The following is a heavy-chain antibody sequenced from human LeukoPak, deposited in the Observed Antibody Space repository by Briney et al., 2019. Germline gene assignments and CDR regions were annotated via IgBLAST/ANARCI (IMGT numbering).Heavy chain of an antibody. J-gene: IGHJ2*01. V-gene: IGHV4-59*01. CDR1: GGSISGYY. Sequence: SETLSLTCIVSGGSISGYYWNWIRQAPGKGLEWIGYIYYSGSTNYNPSLKSRVALSVDTSKMQFSLKLSTVTAADTAVYYCARLNDIAVAVPPKDWYFDLGGRGTLFTVSS. D-gene: IGHD6-19*01. CDR3: ARLNDIAVAVPPKDWYFDL. CDR2: IYYSGST.